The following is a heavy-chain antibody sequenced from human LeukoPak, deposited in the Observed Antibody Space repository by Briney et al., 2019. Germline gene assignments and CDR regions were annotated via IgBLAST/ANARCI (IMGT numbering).Heavy chain of an antibody. D-gene: IGHD5-12*01. CDR3: ARNGGYGGDDAFDI. V-gene: IGHV4-39*07. CDR2: IYYSGST. Sequence: PSETLSLTCTVSGGSISSSSYYWGWIRQPPGKGLEWIGSIYYSGSTNYNPSLKSRVTISVDTSKNQFSLKLSSVTAADTAVYYCARNGGYGGDDAFDIWGQGTMVTVSS. CDR1: GGSISSSSYY. J-gene: IGHJ3*02.